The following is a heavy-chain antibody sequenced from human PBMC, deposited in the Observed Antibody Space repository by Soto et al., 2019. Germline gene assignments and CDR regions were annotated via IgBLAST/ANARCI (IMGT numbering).Heavy chain of an antibody. J-gene: IGHJ5*02. CDR3: ARDGIAPPKYFDP. Sequence: SETLSLTCTVSGGSIGSGDYYWSWNRQPPGKGLEWIGYVYYSGTTNYNPFLKSRVPLSLDKSKNQFSLKMNSVTAADTAVYYCARDGIAPPKYFDPWGQGTLVTVSS. V-gene: IGHV4-61*08. CDR1: GGSIGSGDYY. CDR2: VYYSGTT.